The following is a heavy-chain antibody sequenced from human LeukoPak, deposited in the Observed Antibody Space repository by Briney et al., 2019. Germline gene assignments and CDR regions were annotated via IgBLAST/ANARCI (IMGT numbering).Heavy chain of an antibody. CDR1: GGSISSSSYY. J-gene: IGHJ4*02. CDR3: AREDSSGYYYLVSY. CDR2: IYYSGST. V-gene: IGHV4-39*07. D-gene: IGHD3-22*01. Sequence: SETLSLTCTVSGGSISSSSYYWGWIRQPPGKGLEWIGSIYYSGSTYYNPSLKSRVTMSVDTSKNQFSLKLSSVTAADTAVYYCAREDSSGYYYLVSYWGQGTLVTVSS.